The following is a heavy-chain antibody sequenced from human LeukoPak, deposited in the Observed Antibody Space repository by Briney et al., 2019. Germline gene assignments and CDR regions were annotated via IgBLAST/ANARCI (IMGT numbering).Heavy chain of an antibody. D-gene: IGHD3-10*02. J-gene: IGHJ4*02. CDR3: ARGYGRDYVLLRDY. CDR1: GYSFTNYW. Sequence: GESLKISCKGSGYSFTNYWIGWVRQMPGKGLEWMGIIDPGDSDTRYSPSFQGQVTITADKSISTAFLQWSTLKASDTAMYYCARGYGRDYVLLRDYWGQGTLVTVSS. V-gene: IGHV5-51*01. CDR2: IDPGDSDT.